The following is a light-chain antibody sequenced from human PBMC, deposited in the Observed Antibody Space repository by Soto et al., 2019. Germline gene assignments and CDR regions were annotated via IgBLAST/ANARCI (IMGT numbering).Light chain of an antibody. Sequence: QSALTQPASVSGSPGQSITISCTGTSSDVGGYNYVSWYQQHPGTAPKLMIYEVSNRPSGVSHRVSGSKSGNTASLTISGLQAEDEADYDCSSYTSSSTLVFGTGTKLTVL. V-gene: IGLV2-14*01. CDR3: SSYTSSSTLV. CDR1: SSDVGGYNY. J-gene: IGLJ1*01. CDR2: EVS.